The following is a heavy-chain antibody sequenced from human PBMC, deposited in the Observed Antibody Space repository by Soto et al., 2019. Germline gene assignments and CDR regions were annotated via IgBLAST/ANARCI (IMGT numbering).Heavy chain of an antibody. J-gene: IGHJ6*03. CDR3: ARDSPPDTAMVTGYYYYYMDV. D-gene: IGHD5-18*01. V-gene: IGHV4-59*12. Sequence: SETLSLTCTVSGGSISSYYWSWIRQPPGKGLEWIGYIYYSGSTNYNPSLKSRVTISVDTSKNQFSLKLSSVTAADTAVYYCARDSPPDTAMVTGYYYYYMDVWGKGTTVTVSS. CDR1: GGSISSYY. CDR2: IYYSGST.